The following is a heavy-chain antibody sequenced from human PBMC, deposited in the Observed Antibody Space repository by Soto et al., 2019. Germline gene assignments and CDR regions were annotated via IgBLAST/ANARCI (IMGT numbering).Heavy chain of an antibody. V-gene: IGHV1-69*01. CDR3: ARAGGDGYNLDY. Sequence: VXPVTVSCTASGGTFISYAIIWVRQTPGQGLEWMGGIIPIFGTANYAQKFQGRVTITADESTSTAYMELSSLRSEDTAVYYCARAGGDGYNLDYSGQRTVVTV. D-gene: IGHD5-12*01. J-gene: IGHJ4*02. CDR1: GGTFISYA. CDR2: IIPIFGTA.